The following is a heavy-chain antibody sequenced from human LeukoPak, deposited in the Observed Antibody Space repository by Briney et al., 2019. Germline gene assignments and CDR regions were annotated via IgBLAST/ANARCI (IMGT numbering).Heavy chain of an antibody. CDR1: GFTFSSYW. V-gene: IGHV3-21*01. CDR2: ISSSSSYI. J-gene: IGHJ5*02. CDR3: ARDLYSGRGAYNWFDP. Sequence: GGSLRLSCVASGFTFSSYWMHWVRQAPGKGLEWVSSISSSSSYIYYADSVKGRFTISRDNAKNSLYLQMNSLRAEDTAVYYCARDLYSGRGAYNWFDPWGQGTLVTVSS. D-gene: IGHD1-26*01.